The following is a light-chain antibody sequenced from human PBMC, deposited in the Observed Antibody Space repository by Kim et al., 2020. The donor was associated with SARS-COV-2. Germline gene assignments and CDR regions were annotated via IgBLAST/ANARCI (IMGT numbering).Light chain of an antibody. CDR1: QCVSNY. J-gene: IGKJ2*01. Sequence: SLSPWERATRSFSASQCVSNYLAWYQQKPGQAPRLLSHDASTRATVIPARFSGSGSGTDFTLTISSPEPEDFAVDYCHQRSNWYTFGQGTKLEI. V-gene: IGKV3-11*01. CDR3: HQRSNWYT. CDR2: DAS.